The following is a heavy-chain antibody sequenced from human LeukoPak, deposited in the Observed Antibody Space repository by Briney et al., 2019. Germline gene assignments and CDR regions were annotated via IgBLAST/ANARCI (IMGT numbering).Heavy chain of an antibody. V-gene: IGHV4-59*01. J-gene: IGHJ4*02. Sequence: SETPSLTCTVSVGSISNYYWSWIRQPPGKGLEWIGFISDSGSTNYNPSLKSRVTLSADTSEKQVSLKLSYVTTADTAVYYCARHYCSDAKCYYFDYWGQGTLVSVSS. CDR3: ARHYCSDAKCYYFDY. CDR2: ISDSGST. D-gene: IGHD2-15*01. CDR1: VGSISNYY.